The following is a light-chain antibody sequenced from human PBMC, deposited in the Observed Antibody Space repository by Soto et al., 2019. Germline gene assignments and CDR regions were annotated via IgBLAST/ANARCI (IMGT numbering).Light chain of an antibody. CDR3: QQYFNWWT. Sequence: EIVLTQSPGTLSLSPGERATLSCRASEIVTSNYLAWYQQKPGQAPRLLIYGASSRATGIPDRFSGSGSGTDFTLTISSLQSEDFAVYHCQQYFNWWTFGQGTKVDIK. V-gene: IGKV3-20*01. J-gene: IGKJ1*01. CDR1: EIVTSNY. CDR2: GAS.